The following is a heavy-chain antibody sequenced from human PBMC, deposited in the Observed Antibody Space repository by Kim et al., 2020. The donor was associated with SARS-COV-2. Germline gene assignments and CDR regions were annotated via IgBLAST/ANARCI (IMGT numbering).Heavy chain of an antibody. V-gene: IGHV1-18*01. CDR3: ARDRTFDYYYGMDV. Sequence: ATKVQGRVTMTTDPSTSTAYMELRSLRSDDTAVYYCARDRTFDYYYGMDVWGQGTTVTVSS. J-gene: IGHJ6*02.